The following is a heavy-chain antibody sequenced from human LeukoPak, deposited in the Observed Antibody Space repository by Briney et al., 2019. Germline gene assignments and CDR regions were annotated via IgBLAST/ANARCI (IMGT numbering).Heavy chain of an antibody. J-gene: IGHJ5*02. CDR3: ARDRSTVTTFRRGFDP. V-gene: IGHV3-30-3*01. Sequence: PGGSLRLSCAASGFTFSSYAMHWVRQAPGKGLEWVAVISYDGSNKYYADSVKGRFTISRDNSKNTLYLQMNSLRAEDTAVYYCARDRSTVTTFRRGFDPWGQGTLVTVSS. D-gene: IGHD4-17*01. CDR1: GFTFSSYA. CDR2: ISYDGSNK.